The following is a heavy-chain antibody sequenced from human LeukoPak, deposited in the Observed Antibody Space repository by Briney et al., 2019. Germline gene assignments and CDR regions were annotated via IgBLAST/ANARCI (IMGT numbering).Heavy chain of an antibody. CDR1: GLTFSTYS. V-gene: IGHV3-21*01. CDR3: ARSKTIQLDAMDV. D-gene: IGHD5-18*01. J-gene: IGHJ6*04. CDR2: ISGSTKYI. Sequence: GGSLRLACAASGLTFSTYSMNWVRQAPGKGLEWVSSISGSTKYIHYADSVKGRFTMSRDNAKNSLHLQMNSLRVEDTAVYYCARSKTIQLDAMDVWGTGTTVTVSS.